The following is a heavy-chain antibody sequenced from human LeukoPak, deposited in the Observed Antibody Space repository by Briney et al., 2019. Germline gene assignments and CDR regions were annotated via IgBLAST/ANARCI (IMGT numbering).Heavy chain of an antibody. CDR3: GKVVTAAGTQD. J-gene: IGHJ1*01. V-gene: IGHV3-23*01. D-gene: IGHD6-13*01. Sequence: PGGSLRLSCAGSGFTFSNYGMSWVRQAPGKGLEWVSSISGSGASTYYAASVRGRSTISRDNSKNTLYLQMNSLRAEDAAVYYCGKVVTAAGTQDWGQGALVTVSS. CDR1: GFTFSNYG. CDR2: ISGSGAST.